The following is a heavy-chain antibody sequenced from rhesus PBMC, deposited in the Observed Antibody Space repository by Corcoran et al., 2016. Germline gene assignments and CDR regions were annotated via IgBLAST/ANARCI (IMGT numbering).Heavy chain of an antibody. Sequence: QLQLQESGPGLVKPSETLSVTCAVSGGSISSSYWSWIRQAPGKGLEWLGYIYGSGSSTNYNPSLKSRVTLAVDTSKTQLSLKLSSVTAADTAVYYCASSYSSWSYLDYWGQGVLVTVSS. D-gene: IGHD6-13*01. V-gene: IGHV4-169*01. CDR2: IYGSGSST. CDR1: GGSISSSY. CDR3: ASSYSSWSYLDY. J-gene: IGHJ4*01.